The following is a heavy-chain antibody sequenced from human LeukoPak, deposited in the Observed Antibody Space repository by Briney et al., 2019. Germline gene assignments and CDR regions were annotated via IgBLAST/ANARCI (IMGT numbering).Heavy chain of an antibody. J-gene: IGHJ3*02. CDR1: GYTFTSYD. Sequence: ASVKVSCKASGYTFTSYDINWVRQATGQGLEWMGWMNPNSGNTGYAQKFQGRATMTRNTSISTAYMELSSLRSEGTAVYYCARDTRKKWIQLWLRLNAFDIWGQATMVTVSS. CDR2: MNPNSGNT. V-gene: IGHV1-8*01. CDR3: ARDTRKKWIQLWLRLNAFDI. D-gene: IGHD5-18*01.